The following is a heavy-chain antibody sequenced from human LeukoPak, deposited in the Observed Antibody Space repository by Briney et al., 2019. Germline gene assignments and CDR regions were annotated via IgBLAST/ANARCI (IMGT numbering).Heavy chain of an antibody. CDR2: IIPVFGTA. CDR3: ARQITAAIGVGYFDY. J-gene: IGHJ4*02. D-gene: IGHD2-2*02. CDR1: GGTFINYA. V-gene: IGHV1-69*05. Sequence: ASVKVSCKASGGTFINYAISWVRQAPGQGLEWMGGIIPVFGTANYVQKFQGRVTITTDESTSTAYMELSSLRSEDTAVYYCARQITAAIGVGYFDYWGQGTLVTVSS.